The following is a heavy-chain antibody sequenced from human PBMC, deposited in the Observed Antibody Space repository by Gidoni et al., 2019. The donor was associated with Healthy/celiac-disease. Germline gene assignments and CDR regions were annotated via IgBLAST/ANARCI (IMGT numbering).Heavy chain of an antibody. V-gene: IGHV3-21*01. CDR3: ARDITMIEPFS. D-gene: IGHD3-22*01. J-gene: IGHJ5*02. CDR1: GVTFSSYS. CDR2: ISSSSSYL. Sequence: EVQLVESGGGLVKPGGSLSLTCAASGVTFSSYSRNWVRQVPGKGLECVSSISSSSSYLYSAASVKCRFTISRDNAKNSLYLQMNSLRAEDTAVYYCARDITMIEPFSWGQGTLVTVSS.